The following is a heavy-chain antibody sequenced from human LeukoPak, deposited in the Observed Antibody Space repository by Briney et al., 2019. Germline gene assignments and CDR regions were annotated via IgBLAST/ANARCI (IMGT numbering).Heavy chain of an antibody. CDR2: INSDGSST. CDR1: GFTFSSDW. J-gene: IGHJ4*02. CDR3: VRVANYYDSGGYYRVPDY. D-gene: IGHD3-22*01. V-gene: IGHV3-74*01. Sequence: GGSLRLSCAASGFTFSSDWMHWVRQAPGKGLVWVSRINSDGSSTSYADSVKGRFTISRDNAKNTLFLQMNSLRVEDTAVYYCVRVANYYDSGGYYRVPDYWGQGTLVTVSS.